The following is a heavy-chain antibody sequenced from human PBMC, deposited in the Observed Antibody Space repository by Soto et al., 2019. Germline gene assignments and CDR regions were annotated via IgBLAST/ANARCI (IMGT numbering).Heavy chain of an antibody. J-gene: IGHJ5*02. D-gene: IGHD6-13*01. CDR2: ISGSGGTT. V-gene: IGHV3-23*01. CDR1: GFSFSTYA. CDR3: ARARHTEDISWSHNVERNYFDP. Sequence: EVQLLDSGGGLVQPGGSLRLSCAASGFSFSTYAMNWVRQAPGKGLEWVSAISGSGGTTYYADSVKGRFTISRDNSKDTLYLQMQSLRTEDTAVYYCARARHTEDISWSHNVERNYFDPWGQGTLVTVSS.